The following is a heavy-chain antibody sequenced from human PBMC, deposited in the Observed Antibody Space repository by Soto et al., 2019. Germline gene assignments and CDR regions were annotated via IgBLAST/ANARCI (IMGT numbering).Heavy chain of an antibody. V-gene: IGHV4-31*03. D-gene: IGHD1-1*01. CDR1: GGSISSGGYY. J-gene: IGHJ4*02. CDR3: ARWPQLEPRFDY. CDR2: IYYSGST. Sequence: QVQLQESGPGLVKPSQTLSLTCTVSGGSISSGGYYWSWIRQHPGKGLEWIGYIYYSGSTYYNPSPQNRVTISVDTSKNQFALKLSSVTAADTAVYYCARWPQLEPRFDYWGQGTLVTVSS.